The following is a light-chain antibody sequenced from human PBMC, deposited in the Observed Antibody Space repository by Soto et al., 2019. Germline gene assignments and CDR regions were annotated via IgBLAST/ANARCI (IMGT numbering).Light chain of an antibody. J-gene: IGKJ1*01. CDR2: KAS. CDR3: EPYNNLGT. CDR1: QSISSW. V-gene: IGKV1-5*03. Sequence: DIQMTQSPSTLSASVGDRVTITCRASQSISSWLAWYQQKPGKAPKLLIYKASSLESGVPSRFGRSGVGTEVDLTISSVQADDFATYYCEPYNNLGTFGQGTKVEIK.